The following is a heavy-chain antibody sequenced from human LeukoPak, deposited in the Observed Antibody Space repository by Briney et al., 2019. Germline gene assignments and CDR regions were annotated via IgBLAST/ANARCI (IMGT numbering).Heavy chain of an antibody. CDR3: VRLVARSRPTDS. CDR1: GGSISSSSYY. Sequence: SETLSLTCTVSGGSISSSSYYWGWIRQPPGKGLEWIGNIYYSGSTYYNPSLKGRVTTSVDTSKNQFSLKLSSVTAADTAVYYCVRLVARSRPTDSWGQGTLVTVSS. CDR2: IYYSGST. V-gene: IGHV4-39*01. D-gene: IGHD2-15*01. J-gene: IGHJ4*02.